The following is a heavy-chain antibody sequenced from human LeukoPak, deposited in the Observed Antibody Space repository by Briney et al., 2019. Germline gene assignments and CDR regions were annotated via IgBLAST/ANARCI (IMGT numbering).Heavy chain of an antibody. V-gene: IGHV3-23*01. D-gene: IGHD2-2*02. CDR2: ISGSGGST. CDR1: GFTFSSYA. CDR3: AKAGSVVVVPPAIDY. Sequence: GGSLRLSCAASGFTFSSYAMSWVRQAPGKGLEWVSAISGSGGSTYYADSVKGRFTISRDNSKNTLYLQINSLRAEDTAVYYCAKAGSVVVVPPAIDYWGQGTLVTVSS. J-gene: IGHJ4*02.